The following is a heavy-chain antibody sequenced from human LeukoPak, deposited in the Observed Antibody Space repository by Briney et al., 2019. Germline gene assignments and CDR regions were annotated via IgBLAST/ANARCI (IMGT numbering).Heavy chain of an antibody. CDR2: INPNSGGT. Sequence: ASVKVSCKASGYSFNIYYMHWVRQAPGRGLEWMGWINPNSGGTNYAQKFQGRVTMTRDTSISTAYMELSRLRSDDTAVYYCARDQQPIFDFWSGHLNDAFDIWGQGTMVTVSS. D-gene: IGHD3-3*01. CDR1: GYSFNIYY. V-gene: IGHV1-2*02. CDR3: ARDQQPIFDFWSGHLNDAFDI. J-gene: IGHJ3*02.